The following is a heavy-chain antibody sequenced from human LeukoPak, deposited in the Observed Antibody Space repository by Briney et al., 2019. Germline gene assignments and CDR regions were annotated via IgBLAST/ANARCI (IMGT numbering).Heavy chain of an antibody. V-gene: IGHV3-23*05. CDR2: IRNSGTST. J-gene: IGHJ4*02. D-gene: IGHD1-1*01. CDR3: AANWNLDY. CDR1: GFTFSSYA. Sequence: GGSLRLSCAASGFTFSSYAMTWVRQAPGKGLEWVSAIRNSGTSTYYAASVKGRFTISRDNSKNTLYLQMNSLRAEDTAVYYCAANWNLDYWGQGTLVTVSS.